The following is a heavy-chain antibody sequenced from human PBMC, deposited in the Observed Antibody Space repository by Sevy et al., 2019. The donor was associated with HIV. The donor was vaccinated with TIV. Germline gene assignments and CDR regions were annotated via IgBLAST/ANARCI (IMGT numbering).Heavy chain of an antibody. CDR3: ARDDAGSYYNSYYYYGMDV. J-gene: IGHJ6*02. D-gene: IGHD3-10*01. CDR1: GGSVSSGSYY. V-gene: IGHV4-61*01. Sequence: SETLSLTCTVSGGSVSSGSYYWSWIRQPPGKGLEWIGYIYYSGSTNYNPSLKSRVTISVDTSKNQFSLKLSSVTAADTAGYYCARDDAGSYYNSYYYYGMDVWGQGTTVTVSS. CDR2: IYYSGST.